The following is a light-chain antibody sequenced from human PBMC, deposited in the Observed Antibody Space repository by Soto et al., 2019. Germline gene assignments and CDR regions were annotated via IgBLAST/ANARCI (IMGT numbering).Light chain of an antibody. CDR3: QQFGSSRPMYT. V-gene: IGKV3-20*01. CDR1: QSVSTSN. Sequence: DIVLTQSPGSLSLSPGERATLTCRASQSVSTSNLAWYQQKPGQPPRLLIYAASTRATGIPDSSSGSGAGTDFTLTLSILEPEDFAVYYCQQFGSSRPMYTFGQGTKLEI. CDR2: AAS. J-gene: IGKJ2*01.